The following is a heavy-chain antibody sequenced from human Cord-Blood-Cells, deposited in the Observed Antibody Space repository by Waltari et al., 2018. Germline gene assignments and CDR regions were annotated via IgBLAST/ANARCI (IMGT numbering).Heavy chain of an antibody. CDR3: VRGPYGSGSYAFDI. CDR2: MNPNSGNT. J-gene: IGHJ3*02. D-gene: IGHD3-10*01. Sequence: QLQLVRSGAEVHRPGASVKVSCKASGSTFPISDINWVRRATGQGLEWMGWMNPNSGNTGYAQKFQGRVTMTRNTSISTAYMELSSLRSEDTAVYYCVRGPYGSGSYAFDIWGQGTMVTVSS. CDR1: GSTFPISD. V-gene: IGHV1-8*01.